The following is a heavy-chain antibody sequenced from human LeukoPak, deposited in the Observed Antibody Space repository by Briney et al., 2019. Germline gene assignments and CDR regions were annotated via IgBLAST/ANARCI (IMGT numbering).Heavy chain of an antibody. CDR3: AKGQPRTYWYFDL. D-gene: IGHD1-1*01. V-gene: IGHV3-9*01. CDR1: GFTFDDYA. CDR2: ISWNSGSI. Sequence: PGRSLRLSCAASGFTFDDYAMHWVRQAPGKGLEWVSGISWNSGSIGYADSVKGRFTISRDNAKNSLYLQMNSLRAEDTALYYCAKGQPRTYWYFDLWGRGTLVTVSS. J-gene: IGHJ2*01.